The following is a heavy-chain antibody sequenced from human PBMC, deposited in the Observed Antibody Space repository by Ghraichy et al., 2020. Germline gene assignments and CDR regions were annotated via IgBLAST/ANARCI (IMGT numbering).Heavy chain of an antibody. CDR1: GGSSIRTNYY. J-gene: IGHJ4*02. D-gene: IGHD3-16*01. V-gene: IGHV4-39*01. CDR2: IYYSGST. Sequence: SETLSLTCTVSGGSSIRTNYYWGWIRQPPGKGLEWVGSIYYSGSTSYNPSLRSRATISLDTSKNQFSLNLSSVTAADTAVYFCARQSGGSDFDYWGQGTLVTVSS. CDR3: ARQSGGSDFDY.